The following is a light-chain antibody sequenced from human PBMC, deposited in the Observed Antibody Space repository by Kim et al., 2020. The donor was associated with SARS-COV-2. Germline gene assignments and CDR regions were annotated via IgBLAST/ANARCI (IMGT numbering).Light chain of an antibody. CDR2: GNN. Sequence: VALGQSGRITRHGDSLRTYYASWYQQKPAQAPLLVIYGNNNRPSGIPDRFSGSSSGNTASLTITGAQAGDEADYYCKSRDSSGKVVFGGGTKLTVL. CDR1: SLRTYY. CDR3: KSRDSSGKVV. J-gene: IGLJ2*01. V-gene: IGLV3-19*01.